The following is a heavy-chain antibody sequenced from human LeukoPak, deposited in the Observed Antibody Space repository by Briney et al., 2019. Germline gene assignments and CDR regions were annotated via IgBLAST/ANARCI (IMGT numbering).Heavy chain of an antibody. CDR2: ISGSGGST. V-gene: IGHV3-23*01. CDR3: AKDRHPAWYSSSWAFDY. CDR1: GFTFSSYA. Sequence: GGSLRLSCAASGFTFSSYAMSWVRQAPGKGLEWVSAISGSGGSTYYADSVKGRFTISRDNSKNTLYLQMNSLRAEDTAVYYCAKDRHPAWYSSSWAFDYWGQGTLVTVSS. D-gene: IGHD6-13*01. J-gene: IGHJ4*02.